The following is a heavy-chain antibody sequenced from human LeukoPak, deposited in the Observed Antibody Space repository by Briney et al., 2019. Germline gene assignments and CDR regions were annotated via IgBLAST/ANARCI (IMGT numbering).Heavy chain of an antibody. J-gene: IGHJ3*02. CDR1: GFTFSSYA. V-gene: IGHV3-64*01. Sequence: GGSLRLSCAASGFTFSSYAMHWVRQAPGKGLEYVSAISSNGGSTYYANSVKGRFTISRDNAKNSLYLQMNSLRAEDTAVYYCARDGPPITMIVVVRGAFDIWGQGTMVTVSS. CDR3: ARDGPPITMIVVVRGAFDI. CDR2: ISSNGGST. D-gene: IGHD3-22*01.